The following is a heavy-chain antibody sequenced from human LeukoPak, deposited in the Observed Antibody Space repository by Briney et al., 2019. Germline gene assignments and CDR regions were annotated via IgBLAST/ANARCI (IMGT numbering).Heavy chain of an antibody. CDR3: AKVLGIAAAGTVDY. V-gene: IGHV3-23*01. CDR2: ISGSGGST. Sequence: GGSLRLSCAASGFNFSSYAMSWVRQAPGKGLEWVSAISGSGGSTYYADSVKGRFTISRDNSKNTLYLQMNSLRAEDTAVYYCAKVLGIAAAGTVDYWGQGTLVTVSS. CDR1: GFNFSSYA. D-gene: IGHD6-13*01. J-gene: IGHJ4*02.